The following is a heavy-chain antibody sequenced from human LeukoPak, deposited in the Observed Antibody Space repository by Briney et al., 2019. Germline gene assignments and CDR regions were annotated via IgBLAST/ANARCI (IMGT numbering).Heavy chain of an antibody. CDR2: ISHDGSNK. D-gene: IGHD5-18*01. CDR1: GFTFSIYA. J-gene: IGHJ4*02. Sequence: GGSLRLSCAASGFTFSIYAIHWVRQAPGKGLEWVAVISHDGSNKYYADSVKGRFTISRDNSKNTLYLQMNSLRAEDTAVYYCAKKSYGYNIDYWGQGTLVTVSS. CDR3: AKKSYGYNIDY. V-gene: IGHV3-30-3*02.